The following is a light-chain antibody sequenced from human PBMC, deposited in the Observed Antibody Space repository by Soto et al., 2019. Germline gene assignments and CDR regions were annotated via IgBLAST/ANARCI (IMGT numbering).Light chain of an antibody. CDR1: QNIGTS. CDR3: QQRASWPPFT. CDR2: DVF. J-gene: IGKJ4*01. V-gene: IGKV3-11*01. Sequence: EVVLTQSPATLSLSPGVSATLSCRATQNIGTSLAWYQHRPGQPPRLLIYDVFNRATGVPARFSGGGSGTDFTLTISGLEPEDFAVYYCQQRASWPPFTFGGGTKVEIK.